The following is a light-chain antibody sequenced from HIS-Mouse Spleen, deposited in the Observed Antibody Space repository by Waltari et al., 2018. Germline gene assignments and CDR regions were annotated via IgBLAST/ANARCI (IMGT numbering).Light chain of an antibody. CDR1: SLRSYY. V-gene: IGLV3-19*01. Sequence: SSELTHDPAVSVALGQTVRITCQGDSLRSYYASWYQQKPGQAPVLVIYGKNNRPSGLPDRFSGSSSGNTASLTITGAQAEDEADYYCNSRDSSGNHVVFGGGTKLTVL. CDR3: NSRDSSGNHVV. J-gene: IGLJ2*01. CDR2: GKN.